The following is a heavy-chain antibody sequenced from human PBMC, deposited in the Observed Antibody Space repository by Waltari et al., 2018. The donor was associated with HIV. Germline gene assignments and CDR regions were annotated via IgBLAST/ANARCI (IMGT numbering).Heavy chain of an antibody. J-gene: IGHJ6*02. Sequence: QVQLVQFGAEVKKPGASVKVSCKASGYTFTGYHMHWVRQAHGQGLEWMGWINPNSGGTNYAQKFQGRVTMTRDTSISTAYMELSRLRSDDTAVYYCASYSSSSGYDGMDVWGQGTTVTVSS. CDR2: INPNSGGT. CDR3: ASYSSSSGYDGMDV. D-gene: IGHD6-6*01. V-gene: IGHV1-2*02. CDR1: GYTFTGYH.